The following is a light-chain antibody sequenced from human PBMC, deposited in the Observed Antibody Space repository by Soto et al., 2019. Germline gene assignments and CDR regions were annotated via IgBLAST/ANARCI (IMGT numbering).Light chain of an antibody. V-gene: IGKV1-5*03. CDR1: QSITDW. CDR2: KAS. CDR3: QQYNSYPIT. J-gene: IGKJ5*01. Sequence: DIQMTQAPSTLSGSVGDRVTITCRASQSITDWLAWYQKKPGQAPKLLIYKASSLESEVPARFSGSGSGTEFTLTISSLQPDDFATYYCQQYNSYPITFGQGTRLEIK.